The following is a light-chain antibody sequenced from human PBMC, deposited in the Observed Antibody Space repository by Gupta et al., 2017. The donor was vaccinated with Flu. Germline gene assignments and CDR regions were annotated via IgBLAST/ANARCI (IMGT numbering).Light chain of an antibody. CDR1: KLGDKY. Sequence: SSELTQPPSVSVSPGQTASITCSGDKLGDKYSYWYQQKPGQSPVLVIYQDNKRPSGIPERFSGSNSGNTATLTISRTQAMDEADYYCQAWDSSTAIFGGGTKLTVL. J-gene: IGLJ2*01. CDR2: QDN. V-gene: IGLV3-1*01. CDR3: QAWDSSTAI.